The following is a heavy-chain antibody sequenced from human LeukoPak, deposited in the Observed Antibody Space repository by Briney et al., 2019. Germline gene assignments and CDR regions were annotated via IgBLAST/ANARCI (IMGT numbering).Heavy chain of an antibody. CDR1: GGSMSRGQYY. Sequence: SETLSLSRTVSGGSMSRGQYYWSWIRQPPGKGLEWIGYIYYSGTTYYNPSLKSRVTISVDTSKNQFSLKLTSMTAADTAVYYCDRGPYGSESYYWGQGTLVTVSS. CDR3: DRGPYGSESYY. J-gene: IGHJ4*02. V-gene: IGHV4-30-4*01. D-gene: IGHD3-10*01. CDR2: IYYSGTT.